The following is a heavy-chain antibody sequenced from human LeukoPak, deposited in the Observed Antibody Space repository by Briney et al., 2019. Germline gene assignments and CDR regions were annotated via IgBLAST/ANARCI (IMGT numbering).Heavy chain of an antibody. Sequence: SETLSPTCTVSGGSISTYYWSWIRQPPGKGLEWIGHIYNSGSTNYSPSLKSRVTISVDTSKNQFSLKLSSVTAADTAVYYCARGQDFWSGYYLNYYMDVWGKGTTVTVSS. J-gene: IGHJ6*03. CDR2: IYNSGST. CDR3: ARGQDFWSGYYLNYYMDV. V-gene: IGHV4-59*01. CDR1: GGSISTYY. D-gene: IGHD3-3*01.